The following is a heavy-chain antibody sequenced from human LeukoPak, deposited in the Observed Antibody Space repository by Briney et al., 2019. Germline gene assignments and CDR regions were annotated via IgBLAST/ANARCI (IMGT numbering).Heavy chain of an antibody. D-gene: IGHD2-8*02. CDR2: ISSGSSYI. CDR3: AKDGSWSCTD. J-gene: IGHJ4*02. CDR1: GFTFSTYS. Sequence: GGSLRLSCAASGFTFSTYSMNWVRQAPGKGLEWVSSISSGSSYIYYADSVKGRFTISRDDAKNSLYLQMNSLRAEDTAVYYCAKDGSWSCTDWGQGTLVRVSS. V-gene: IGHV3-21*01.